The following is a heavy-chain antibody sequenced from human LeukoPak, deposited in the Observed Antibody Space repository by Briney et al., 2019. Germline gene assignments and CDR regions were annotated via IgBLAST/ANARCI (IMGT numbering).Heavy chain of an antibody. CDR1: GGSISSGGYY. Sequence: PSETLSLTCTVSGGSISSGGYYWSWIRQHPGKGLEWIGYIYYSGSTYYNPPLKSRVTISVDTSKNQFSLKLSSVTAADTAVYYCASGYCSGGSCEPFDYWGQGTLVTVSS. CDR2: IYYSGST. V-gene: IGHV4-31*03. J-gene: IGHJ4*02. D-gene: IGHD2-15*01. CDR3: ASGYCSGGSCEPFDY.